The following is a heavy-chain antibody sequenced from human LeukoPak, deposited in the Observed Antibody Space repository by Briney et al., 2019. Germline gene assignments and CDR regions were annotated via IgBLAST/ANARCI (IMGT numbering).Heavy chain of an antibody. V-gene: IGHV3-23*01. Sequence: GGSLRLSCAASGFTFSSYAMSWVRKAPGKGLEWVSDICGSGGNTYYADSMKGRCTISRDNSKNTLYLQMNSLRADDTAVYYCAKDVVTAHPWYFDYWGQGTLVTVSS. D-gene: IGHD2-21*02. CDR3: AKDVVTAHPWYFDY. CDR2: ICGSGGNT. CDR1: GFTFSSYA. J-gene: IGHJ4*02.